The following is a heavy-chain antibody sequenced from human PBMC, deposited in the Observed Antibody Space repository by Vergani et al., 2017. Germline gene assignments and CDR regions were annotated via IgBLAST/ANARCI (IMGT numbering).Heavy chain of an antibody. J-gene: IGHJ3*02. CDR1: GGTFSSYA. CDR2: IIPIFGTA. CDR3: ARKYCSTTSCYGYAFDI. D-gene: IGHD2-2*01. Sequence: QEQLVQSGAEVKKPGSSVKVSCRASGGTFSSYAISWVRQAPGQGLEWMVGIIPIFGTANYPQKFQGRVTITADESTSTAYMELSSLRSEDTAVYYCARKYCSTTSCYGYAFDIWGQGTMVTVSS. V-gene: IGHV1-69*01.